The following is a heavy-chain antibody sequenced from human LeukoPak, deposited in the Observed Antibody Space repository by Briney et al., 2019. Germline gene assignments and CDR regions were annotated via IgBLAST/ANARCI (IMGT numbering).Heavy chain of an antibody. J-gene: IGHJ6*03. CDR3: AREKYSSSWYKNYYYMDV. CDR2: IYYSGST. V-gene: IGHV4-59*01. Sequence: PSETLSLTCTVSGGSISSYYWSWIRQPPGKGLEWIGYIYYSGSTNYNPSLKSRVTISVDTSKNQFSLKLSSVTAADTAVYYCAREKYSSSWYKNYYYMDVWGKGTTVTVSS. CDR1: GGSISSYY. D-gene: IGHD6-13*01.